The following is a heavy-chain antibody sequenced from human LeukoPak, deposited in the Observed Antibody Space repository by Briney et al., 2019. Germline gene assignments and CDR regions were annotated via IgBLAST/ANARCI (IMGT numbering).Heavy chain of an antibody. CDR1: GYSISSGYY. J-gene: IGHJ4*02. CDR3: ASTITVTTDY. CDR2: IYHSGRT. D-gene: IGHD4-17*01. Sequence: SETLSLTCTVYGYSISSGYYWGWIRPPPGKGLEWGGSIYHSGRTYYHPSLKSRVTISGDTSKNQFSLQLSSVTAADAAVYYCASTITVTTDYWGQGTLVTVSS. V-gene: IGHV4-38-2*02.